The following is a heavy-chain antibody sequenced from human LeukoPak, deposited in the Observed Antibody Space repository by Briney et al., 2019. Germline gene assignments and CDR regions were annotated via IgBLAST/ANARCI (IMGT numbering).Heavy chain of an antibody. V-gene: IGHV3-64D*06. CDR3: VKEPGWYDC. CDR1: GFTFSSSP. Sequence: PGGSLRLSCAASGFTFSSSPMHWIRQAPGKSLEYVSAISSNGINTYYGDSVKGRFTISRDNSKNTLYLQMNSLRVEDTAVYYCVKEPGWYDCWGQGTLVTVSS. J-gene: IGHJ5*01. CDR2: ISSNGINT.